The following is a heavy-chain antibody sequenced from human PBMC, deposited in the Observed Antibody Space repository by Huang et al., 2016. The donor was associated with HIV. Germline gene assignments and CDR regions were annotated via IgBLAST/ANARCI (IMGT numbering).Heavy chain of an antibody. V-gene: IGHV1-3*01. CDR3: ARAARGDGYHGAFDV. D-gene: IGHD2-2*03. J-gene: IGHJ3*01. CDR2: INRGNGRI. Sequence: QVQLVQSGAEFKKPGASLKLSCAASGYFFTTYSIHWFRRVPGQSLQWLGVINRGNGRIPLLQSSNGRVILPRDISAATVYMQLSGLTPDDTGTYYCARAARGDGYHGAFDVWGQGTMVTVS. CDR1: GYFFTTYS.